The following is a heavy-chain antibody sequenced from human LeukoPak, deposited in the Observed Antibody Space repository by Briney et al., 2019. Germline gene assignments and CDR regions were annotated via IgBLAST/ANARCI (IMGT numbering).Heavy chain of an antibody. Sequence: GASVKVSCKASGYTFTSYGISWVRQAPGQGLEWMGWISAYNGNTNYAQKLQGRVTMTTDTSTSTAYMELRSLRSDDTAVYYCARDIASRGLDTAMGYDAFDIWGQGTMVTVSS. D-gene: IGHD5-18*01. J-gene: IGHJ3*02. CDR2: ISAYNGNT. CDR1: GYTFTSYG. CDR3: ARDIASRGLDTAMGYDAFDI. V-gene: IGHV1-18*01.